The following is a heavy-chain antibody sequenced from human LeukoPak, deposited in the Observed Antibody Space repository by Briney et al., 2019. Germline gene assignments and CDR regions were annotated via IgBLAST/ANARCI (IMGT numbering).Heavy chain of an antibody. D-gene: IGHD2-2*01. V-gene: IGHV3-21*01. J-gene: IGHJ4*02. CDR2: ITSSSGYV. Sequence: GGSLRLSCAASGFTISSDAMTWVRQAPGKGLEWVSSITSSSGYVYYADSVRGRFTISRDNSRHSLALQMDSLRAEDTAVYYCASCSNTNCPRLWGQGTLVTVSS. CDR1: GFTISSDA. CDR3: ASCSNTNCPRL.